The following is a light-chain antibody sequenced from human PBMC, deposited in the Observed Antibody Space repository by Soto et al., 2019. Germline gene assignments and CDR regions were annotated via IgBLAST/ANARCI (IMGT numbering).Light chain of an antibody. V-gene: IGKV3-20*01. Sequence: EMVLTQSPGTLSLSPGERGTLSCRASQSVSNSLLAWYQQKPGQAPRLLIYGASSRPSGIPDRFSGSGSGTDFTLTISRLEPEDFAVYYCQQYGSSPYTFGQGTKLEIK. CDR3: QQYGSSPYT. CDR1: QSVSNSL. CDR2: GAS. J-gene: IGKJ2*01.